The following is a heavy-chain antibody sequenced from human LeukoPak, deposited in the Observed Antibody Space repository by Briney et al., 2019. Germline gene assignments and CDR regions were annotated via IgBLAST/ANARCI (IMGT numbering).Heavy chain of an antibody. CDR1: GFTFSSYG. Sequence: GGSLRLSCAASGFTFSSYGMHWVRQAPGKGPEWVAFIRYDGSNKYYADSVKGRFTISRDNSKNTLYLQMNSLRAEDTAVYYCAKDGPYDFWSGYAFDYWGQGTLVTVSS. CDR2: IRYDGSNK. V-gene: IGHV3-30*02. J-gene: IGHJ4*02. D-gene: IGHD3-3*01. CDR3: AKDGPYDFWSGYAFDY.